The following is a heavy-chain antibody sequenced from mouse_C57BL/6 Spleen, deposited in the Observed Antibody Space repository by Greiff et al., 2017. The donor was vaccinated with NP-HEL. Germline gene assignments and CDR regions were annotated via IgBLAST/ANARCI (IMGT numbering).Heavy chain of an antibody. J-gene: IGHJ3*01. CDR1: GYAFSSYW. CDR2: IYPGDGDT. Sequence: VQLQQSGAELVKPGASVKISCKASGYAFSSYWMNWVKQRPGKGLERIGQIYPGDGDTNYNGKFKGKATLTADKSSSTAYMQLSSLTSEDSAVYFCAGGAYGNYRFAYWGQGTLVTVSA. V-gene: IGHV1-80*01. CDR3: AGGAYGNYRFAY. D-gene: IGHD2-1*01.